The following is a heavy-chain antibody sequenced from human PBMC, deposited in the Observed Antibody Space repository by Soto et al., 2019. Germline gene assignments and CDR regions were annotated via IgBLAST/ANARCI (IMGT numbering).Heavy chain of an antibody. J-gene: IGHJ4*02. CDR1: GFTFSSYG. D-gene: IGHD2-21*02. CDR2: IWYDGSNK. V-gene: IGHV3-33*01. Sequence: GGSLRLSCAASGFTFSSYGMHWVRQAPGKGLEWVAVIWYDGSNKYYADSVKGRFTISRDNSKNTLYLQMNSLRAEDTAVYYCARVAGYCGGDCYPGSFDYWGQGTLVTVSS. CDR3: ARVAGYCGGDCYPGSFDY.